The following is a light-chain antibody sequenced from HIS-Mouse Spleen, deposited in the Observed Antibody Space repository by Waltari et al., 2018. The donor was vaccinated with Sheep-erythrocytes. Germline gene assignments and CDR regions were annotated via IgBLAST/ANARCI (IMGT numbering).Light chain of an antibody. CDR3: QKYNSALTWT. CDR1: QGISNY. CDR2: AAS. V-gene: IGKV1-27*01. Sequence: DIQMTHSASSMSAPVRDRATITCRASQGISNYLAWYQQKPGKVPKLLIYAASTLQSGVPSRFSGSGSGTDFTLTISSLQPEDVATYYCQKYNSALTWTFGQGTKVEIK. J-gene: IGKJ1*01.